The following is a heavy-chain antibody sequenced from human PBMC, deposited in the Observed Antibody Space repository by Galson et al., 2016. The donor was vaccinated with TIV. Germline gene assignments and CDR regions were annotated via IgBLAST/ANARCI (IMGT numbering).Heavy chain of an antibody. J-gene: IGHJ5*02. Sequence: SETLSLTCAVSGGSISSGGYHWSWIRQPPGKGLEWIGTIYYSGSTYYNPSLKSRVNLSVNTSKNQFSLRLTSVTAADTSIYYCARQRLAIPNWFDPWGQGTLVTVSS. V-gene: IGHV4-39*01. CDR2: IYYSGST. CDR3: ARQRLAIPNWFDP. CDR1: GGSISSGGYH. D-gene: IGHD6-19*01.